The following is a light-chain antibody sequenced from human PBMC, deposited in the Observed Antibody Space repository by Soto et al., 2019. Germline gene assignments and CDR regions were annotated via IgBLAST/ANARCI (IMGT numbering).Light chain of an antibody. J-gene: IGKJ4*01. CDR3: QQRSNWLT. CDR2: DAS. V-gene: IGKV3-11*01. Sequence: EIVFTQSRPTLSLSPGARASSSCRASQSVGSYLAWYQQKPGQAPRLLIYDASNRATGIPARFSGSGSGTDFTLTISSLEPEDFAIYYCQQRSNWLTFGGGTKVDIK. CDR1: QSVGSY.